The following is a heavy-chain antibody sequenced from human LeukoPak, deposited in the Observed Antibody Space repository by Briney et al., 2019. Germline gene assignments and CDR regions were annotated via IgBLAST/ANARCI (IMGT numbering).Heavy chain of an antibody. J-gene: IGHJ4*02. CDR2: IIPIFGTA. V-gene: IGHV1-69*13. CDR1: GGTFSSYA. Sequence: SAKVSCKASGGTFSSYAISWVRQAPGQGLEWMGGIIPIFGTANYAQKFQGRVTITADESTSTAYMELSSLRSEDTAVYYCAKHHPNYYGSGSSFDYWGQGTLVTVSS. D-gene: IGHD3-10*01. CDR3: AKHHPNYYGSGSSFDY.